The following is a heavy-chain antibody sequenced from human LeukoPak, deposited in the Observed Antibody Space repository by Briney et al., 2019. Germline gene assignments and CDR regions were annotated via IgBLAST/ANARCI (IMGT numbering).Heavy chain of an antibody. CDR1: GGTFSSYA. Sequence: SVKVSCKASGGTFSSYAFSWVRQAPGQGLEWMGGIIPIFGTANYAQKFQGRVTITADKSTSTAYMELSSLRSEDTAVYYCATAPGGGSGSGYGMDVWGKGTTVTVSS. CDR3: ATAPGGGSGSGYGMDV. J-gene: IGHJ6*04. V-gene: IGHV1-69*06. CDR2: IIPIFGTA. D-gene: IGHD3-10*01.